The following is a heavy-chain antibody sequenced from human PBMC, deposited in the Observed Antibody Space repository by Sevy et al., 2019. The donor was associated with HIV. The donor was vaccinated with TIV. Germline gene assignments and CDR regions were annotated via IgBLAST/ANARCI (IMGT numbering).Heavy chain of an antibody. V-gene: IGHV1-24*01. CDR2: FDPEDGET. J-gene: IGHJ4*02. Sequence: ASVKVSCKVSGYTLTELSMHWVRQAPGKGLEWMGGFDPEDGETIDAQKFQGRVTMTEDTSTDTAYMELSSLRSEDTAVYYCATMEYFYDSSAYLSGDYWGQGTLVTVSS. CDR1: GYTLTELS. D-gene: IGHD3-22*01. CDR3: ATMEYFYDSSAYLSGDY.